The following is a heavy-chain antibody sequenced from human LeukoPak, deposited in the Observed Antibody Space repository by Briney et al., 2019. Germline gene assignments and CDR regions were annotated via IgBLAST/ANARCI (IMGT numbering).Heavy chain of an antibody. J-gene: IGHJ5*02. D-gene: IGHD4-23*01. CDR1: GFTFSGYW. V-gene: IGHV3-74*01. Sequence: PGGSLRLSCAASGFTFSGYWMHWVRQAPGTGLVWVSRVATGGTGPSYADSVKGRFTISRDNAKNTLYLQMSSLSAEDTAVYFCARDMGPYGGSPGASWGQGTLVTVSS. CDR3: ARDMGPYGGSPGAS. CDR2: VATGGTGP.